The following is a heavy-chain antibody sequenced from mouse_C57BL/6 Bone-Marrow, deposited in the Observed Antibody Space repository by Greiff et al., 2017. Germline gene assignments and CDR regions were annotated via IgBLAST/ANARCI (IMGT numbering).Heavy chain of an antibody. D-gene: IGHD2-4*01. CDR1: GFTFSDYY. CDR3: ARQIYYDYGGFAY. J-gene: IGHJ3*01. V-gene: IGHV5-12*01. Sequence: VQLKESGGGLVQPGGSLKLSCAASGFTFSDYYMYWVRPTPEKRLEWVAYISNGGGSTYYPDTVKGRFTISRDNAKNTLYLQMSRLKSEDTAMYYCARQIYYDYGGFAYWGQGTLVTVSA. CDR2: ISNGGGST.